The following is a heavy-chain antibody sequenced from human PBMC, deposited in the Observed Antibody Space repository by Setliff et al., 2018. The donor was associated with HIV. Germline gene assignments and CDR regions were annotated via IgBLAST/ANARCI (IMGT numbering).Heavy chain of an antibody. J-gene: IGHJ6*02. CDR1: GGSASNSRYY. V-gene: IGHV4-39*01. Sequence: SETLSLTCTVSGGSASNSRYYWAWIRQPPGKGLEYIGSIHYNERTYYNPSLKSRVAISIDTSKNQFSLNLTSVTAADAAVYYCARTDWARTSYYYYYGMNVWGQGTTVTVSS. CDR3: ARTDWARTSYYYYYGMNV. CDR2: IHYNERT. D-gene: IGHD3-9*01.